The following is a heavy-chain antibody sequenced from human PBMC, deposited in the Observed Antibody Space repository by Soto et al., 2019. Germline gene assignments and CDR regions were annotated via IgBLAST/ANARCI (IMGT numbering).Heavy chain of an antibody. Sequence: QVQLVESGGGVVQPGRSLRLSCAASGFTFSTYGMHWVRQAPGKGLEWVAVISYDGSNKYYADSVKGRFTVSRDNSKNTLYLQMNSLRADDTAVYYWAKEGLGWEILRFQQPDYWGQGALVTVSS. CDR1: GFTFSTYG. V-gene: IGHV3-30*18. CDR2: ISYDGSNK. J-gene: IGHJ4*02. D-gene: IGHD6-13*01. CDR3: AKEGLGWEILRFQQPDY.